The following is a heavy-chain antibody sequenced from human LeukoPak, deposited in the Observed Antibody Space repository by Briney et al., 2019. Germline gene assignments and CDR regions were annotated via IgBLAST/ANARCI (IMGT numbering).Heavy chain of an antibody. Sequence: PSETLSLTCTVSGGSISSYYWSWIRQPPGKGLEWIGYIYDSGSTNCNPSVKSRVAMSVDTSKKQFSLKLSSLTAADTAVYYCARGGTAVIAPYAFDIWGQGTMVTVSS. CDR1: GGSISSYY. J-gene: IGHJ3*02. V-gene: IGHV4-59*01. CDR3: ARGGTAVIAPYAFDI. D-gene: IGHD4-23*01. CDR2: IYDSGST.